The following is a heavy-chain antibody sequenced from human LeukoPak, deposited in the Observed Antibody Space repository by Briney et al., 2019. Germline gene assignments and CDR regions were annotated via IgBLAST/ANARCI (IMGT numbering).Heavy chain of an antibody. CDR3: ARDSSGFDF. Sequence: PGRSLRLSCAASGFTFSSYAMHWVRQAPGKGLEWVAVISYDGSNKYYADSVKGQFTISRDNSKNTLYLQMNSLRAEDTAVYYCARDSSGFDFWGQGTLVTVSP. D-gene: IGHD2-15*01. CDR2: ISYDGSNK. V-gene: IGHV3-30-3*01. J-gene: IGHJ4*02. CDR1: GFTFSSYA.